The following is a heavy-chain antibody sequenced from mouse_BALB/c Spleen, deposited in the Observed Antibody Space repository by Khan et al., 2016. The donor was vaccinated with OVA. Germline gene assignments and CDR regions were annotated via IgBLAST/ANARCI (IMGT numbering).Heavy chain of an antibody. CDR3: AKDRGYYAVDY. V-gene: IGHV2-3*01. Sequence: QMQLEESGPGLVAPSQSLSITCTVSGFSLTSYGVSWVRQPPGKGLEWLGVIWGDGNTHFHSALRSRLSISKDNSKSQVFLQLNSLQTDDTATYYCAKDRGYYAVDYWGQGTSVTVSS. CDR1: GFSLTSYG. CDR2: IWGDGNT. J-gene: IGHJ4*01.